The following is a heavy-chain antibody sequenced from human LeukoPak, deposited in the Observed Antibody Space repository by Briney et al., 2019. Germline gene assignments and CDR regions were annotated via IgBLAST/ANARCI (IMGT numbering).Heavy chain of an antibody. Sequence: ASVKVSCKVSGYTLTELSMHWVRQAPGKGLEWMGGFDPEDGETIYAQKLQGRVTMTEDTSTDTAYMELSSLRSEDTAVYYCASTDTAMATVDYWGQGTLVTVSS. V-gene: IGHV1-24*01. CDR2: FDPEDGET. CDR1: GYTLTELS. CDR3: ASTDTAMATVDY. J-gene: IGHJ4*02. D-gene: IGHD5-18*01.